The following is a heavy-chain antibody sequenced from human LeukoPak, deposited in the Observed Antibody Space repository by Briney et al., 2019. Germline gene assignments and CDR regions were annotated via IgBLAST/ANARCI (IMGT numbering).Heavy chain of an antibody. J-gene: IGHJ4*02. CDR3: ARARFFDF. CDR1: GFTVSNNY. Sequence: PGGSLRLSCAASGFTVSNNYMSWVRQAPGKGLEWVSVFYSGGGTYYADSVKGRFTISRDNFKNTLYLQVNSLRAEDTAVYYCARARFFDFWGQGTLVTVSS. CDR2: FYSGGGT. V-gene: IGHV3-53*01.